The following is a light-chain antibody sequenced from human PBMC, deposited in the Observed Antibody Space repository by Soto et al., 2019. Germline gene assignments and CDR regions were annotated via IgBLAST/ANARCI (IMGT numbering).Light chain of an antibody. CDR1: SSDVGGYNY. CDR3: SSYTSSTNVI. J-gene: IGLJ2*01. Sequence: QSALTQPASVSGSPGQSITISCTGTSSDVGGYNYVSWYQHHPGKVPKLMIYDVTKRPSGVSTRFSGSKSGDTASLTISGLQAEDEADYYCSSYTSSTNVIFGGGTKLTVL. CDR2: DVT. V-gene: IGLV2-14*03.